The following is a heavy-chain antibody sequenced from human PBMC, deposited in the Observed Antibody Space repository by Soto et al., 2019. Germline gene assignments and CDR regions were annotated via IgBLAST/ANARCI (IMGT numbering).Heavy chain of an antibody. D-gene: IGHD3-3*01. J-gene: IGHJ5*02. CDR2: IYYSGST. CDR1: GGSISSGGYY. V-gene: IGHV4-31*03. Sequence: SETLSLTCTVSGGSISSGGYYWSWIRQHPGKGLEWIGYIYYSGSTYYNPSLKSRVTISVDTSKNQFSLKLSSVTAADTAVYYCASLKDYDFWSGYFDPWGQGTLVTVSS. CDR3: ASLKDYDFWSGYFDP.